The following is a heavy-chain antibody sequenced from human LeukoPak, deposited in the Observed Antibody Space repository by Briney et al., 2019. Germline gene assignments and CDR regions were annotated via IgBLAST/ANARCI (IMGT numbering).Heavy chain of an antibody. CDR2: ISDSGGKT. Sequence: GGSLRLSCAASGFIFSNYAMSWVRQAPGKGLEWVSGISDSGGKTDSADSVKGRFTISRDNSKGKVYLQMNSLRAEDMAVYYCVARAGGFRHFDYWGQGTLVTVSS. J-gene: IGHJ4*02. CDR1: GFIFSNYA. V-gene: IGHV3-23*01. CDR3: VARAGGFRHFDY. D-gene: IGHD3-10*01.